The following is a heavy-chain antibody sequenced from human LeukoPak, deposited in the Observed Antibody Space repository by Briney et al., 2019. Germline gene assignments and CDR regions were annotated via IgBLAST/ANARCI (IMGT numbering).Heavy chain of an antibody. V-gene: IGHV4-30-4*01. CDR1: GGSISSGDYY. CDR2: IYYSGST. CDR3: ARGAKSRSSTSCYGGCWFDP. Sequence: SETLSLTCTVSGGSISSGDYYWSWIRQPPGKGLEWIGYIYYSGSTYYNPSLKSRVTISVDTSKNQFSLKLSSVTAADTAVYYCARGAKSRSSTSCYGGCWFDPWAREPWSPSPQ. D-gene: IGHD2-2*01. J-gene: IGHJ5*02.